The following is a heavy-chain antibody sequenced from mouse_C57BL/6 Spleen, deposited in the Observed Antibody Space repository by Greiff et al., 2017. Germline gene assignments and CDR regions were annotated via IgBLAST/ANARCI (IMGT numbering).Heavy chain of an antibody. CDR2: IWSDGST. CDR1: GFSLTSYG. V-gene: IGHV2-6-1*01. CDR3: ARHGYYSNYEGADAMDD. Sequence: QVQLKESGPGLVAPSQSLSITCTVSGFSLTSYGVHWVRQPPGKGLEWLVVIWSDGSTTYNSALKSRLSISNDHSKSQVFLKMNSLQTDDTAMYYCARHGYYSNYEGADAMDDGGQGTSVTVAS. J-gene: IGHJ4*01. D-gene: IGHD2-5*01.